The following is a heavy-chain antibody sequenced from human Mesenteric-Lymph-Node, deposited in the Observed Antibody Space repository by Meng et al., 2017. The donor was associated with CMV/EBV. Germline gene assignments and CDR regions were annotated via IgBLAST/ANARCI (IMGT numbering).Heavy chain of an antibody. CDR3: AHSSGIAAAGPFYFDY. CDR1: GFSLSTSGVG. J-gene: IGHJ4*02. CDR2: IYWDDDK. D-gene: IGHD6-13*01. Sequence: ITLKESVPQLGKPTQTLTLTCTSAGFSLSTSGVGVGWIRQPPGKALEWLALIYWDDDKRYSPSLKSRLTITKDTSKNQVVLTMTNMDPVDTATYYCAHSSGIAAAGPFYFDYWGQGTLVTVSS. V-gene: IGHV2-5*02.